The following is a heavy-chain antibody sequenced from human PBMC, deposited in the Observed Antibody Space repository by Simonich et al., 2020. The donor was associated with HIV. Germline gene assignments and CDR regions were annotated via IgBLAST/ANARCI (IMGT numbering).Heavy chain of an antibody. CDR1: RFTFSSYR. CDR2: IVYDGSNK. V-gene: IGHV3-33*08. Sequence: PGKSLRLSCAASRFTFSSYRLHWVRQAPGKGLELVALIVYDGSNKNYADSLKGRFTISRDNAKNPLYLQMNSLRAEDTAVYYCARPDGEILAWVLSPPPDCWGQGTLITVSS. CDR3: ARPDGEILAWVLSPPPDC. D-gene: IGHD3-3*01. J-gene: IGHJ4*02.